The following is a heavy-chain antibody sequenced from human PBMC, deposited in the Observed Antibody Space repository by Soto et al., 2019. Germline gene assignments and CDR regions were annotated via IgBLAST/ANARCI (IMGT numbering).Heavy chain of an antibody. CDR2: ILPIFGTT. CDR1: GGTFNTYN. D-gene: IGHD7-27*01. V-gene: IGHV1-69*01. CDR3: ARDETGDSYYYYYGMDV. Sequence: QVQLVQSGAEVKKPGSSVQVSCKASGGTFNTYNINWVRQAPGQGLEWMGGILPIFGTTNYAQRFQGRVTITADDSTSTAYMELSILRSEDTAVYYCARDETGDSYYYYYGMDVWGQGTTVTVTS. J-gene: IGHJ6*02.